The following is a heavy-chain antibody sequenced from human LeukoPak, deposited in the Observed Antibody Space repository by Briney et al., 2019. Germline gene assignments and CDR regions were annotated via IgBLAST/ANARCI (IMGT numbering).Heavy chain of an antibody. CDR2: IYTSGST. CDR3: ARELIQYSSRGWFDP. D-gene: IGHD6-13*01. CDR1: GGSISSYY. V-gene: IGHV4-4*07. Sequence: SETLSLTCTVSGGSISSYYWSWLRQPAGKGLEWIGRIYTSGSTNYNPSLKSRVTMSVDTSKNQFSLKLSSVTAADTAVYYCARELIQYSSRGWFDPWGQGTLVTVSS. J-gene: IGHJ5*02.